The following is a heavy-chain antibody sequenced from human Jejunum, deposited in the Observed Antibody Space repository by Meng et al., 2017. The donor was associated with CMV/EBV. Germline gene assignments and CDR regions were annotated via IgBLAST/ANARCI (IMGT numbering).Heavy chain of an antibody. V-gene: IGHV3-48*04. J-gene: IGHJ4*02. D-gene: IGHD3-16*01. CDR3: ARDRADGGIDY. Sequence: AGSAFTFSDYSMNWVRQAPGKGLEWVAYISSRSNTIYYADSVKGRFTIARDNAKNSLYLQMNSLRAEDTAVYYCARDRADGGIDYWGQGTRVTVSS. CDR2: ISSRSNTI. CDR1: AFTFSDYS.